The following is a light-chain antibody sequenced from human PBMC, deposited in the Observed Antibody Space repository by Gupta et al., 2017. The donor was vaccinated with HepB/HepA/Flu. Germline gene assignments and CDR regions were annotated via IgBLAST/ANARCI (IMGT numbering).Light chain of an antibody. V-gene: IGLV2-14*01. CDR2: DVT. J-gene: IGLJ2*01. CDR1: SSDVGGYNY. Sequence: QSALTQPASVSGSPGQSITISCTGTSSDVGGYNYVSWYQPHPGKAPKLMIYDVTNRPSGVSDRFSGSKSGYTASLTISGLQAEDEANYYCSSYTSSSSVVFGGGTKVTVL. CDR3: SSYTSSSSVV.